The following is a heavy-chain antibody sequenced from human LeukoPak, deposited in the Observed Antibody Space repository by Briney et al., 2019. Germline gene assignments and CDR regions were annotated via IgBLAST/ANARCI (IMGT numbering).Heavy chain of an antibody. V-gene: IGHV4-38-2*01. CDR3: ARCQHYFDSSAYPRPYYFDY. D-gene: IGHD3-22*01. J-gene: IGHJ4*02. Sequence: SETLSLTCAVSGYSNSSGYYWGWIRQPPGKGLEWVGNIHHTGSTYYNPSLKGPVTLSGDTSKNQFSLKLSSVTAADTAVYYCARCQHYFDSSAYPRPYYFDYWGRGTLVTVSS. CDR1: GYSNSSGYY. CDR2: IHHTGST.